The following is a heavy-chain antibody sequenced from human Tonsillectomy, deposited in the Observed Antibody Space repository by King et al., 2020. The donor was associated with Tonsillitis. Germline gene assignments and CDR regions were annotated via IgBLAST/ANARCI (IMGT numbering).Heavy chain of an antibody. V-gene: IGHV3-48*01. Sequence: VQLVESGGGLVQPGGSLRLSCAASGFTFSSYSMNWVRQVPGKGLEWVSYISNISSTIHYADSVKGRFTISRDNARNSLYLQMNSLRAEDTAVYSCAREGKAFDIWGQGTMVTVSS. CDR3: AREGKAFDI. CDR2: ISNISSTI. CDR1: GFTFSSYS. J-gene: IGHJ3*02.